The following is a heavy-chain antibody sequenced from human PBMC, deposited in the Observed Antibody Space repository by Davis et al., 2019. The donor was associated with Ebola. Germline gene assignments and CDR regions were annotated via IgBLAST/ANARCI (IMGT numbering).Heavy chain of an antibody. Sequence: GESLKISCQGSRYNFTNYWISWVRQMPGKGLEWVGGIDPSDSYTNYSPSFQGHVTISADKSISTAYLQWSSLKASDTAMYYCARAEQLLYLGYYYYGVDVWGQGTTVTVSS. CDR2: IDPSDSYT. V-gene: IGHV5-10-1*01. CDR1: RYNFTNYW. J-gene: IGHJ6*02. CDR3: ARAEQLLYLGYYYYGVDV. D-gene: IGHD2-2*02.